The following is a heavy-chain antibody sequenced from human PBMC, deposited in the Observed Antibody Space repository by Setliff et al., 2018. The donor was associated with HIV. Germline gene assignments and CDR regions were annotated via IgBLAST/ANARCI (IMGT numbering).Heavy chain of an antibody. CDR2: IYYSGNT. J-gene: IGHJ5*02. Sequence: SETLSLTCTVSGGSIKSSSYYWGWIRQPPGKGLEWIGSIYYSGNTYYNPSLKSRVAILEDTSRNQFSLRLSSVTAADTAFYYCARTYYDFWSGSYSYKWFDPWGQGTLVTV. CDR3: ARTYYDFWSGSYSYKWFDP. V-gene: IGHV4-39*07. D-gene: IGHD3-3*01. CDR1: GGSIKSSSYY.